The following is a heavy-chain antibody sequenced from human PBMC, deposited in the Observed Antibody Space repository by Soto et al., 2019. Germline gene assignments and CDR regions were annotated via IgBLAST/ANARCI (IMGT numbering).Heavy chain of an antibody. CDR3: AKAGATNYYYYYGMDV. Sequence: SVKVSCKASGGTFSSYAISWVRQAPGQGLEWMGGIIPIFGTANYAQKFQGRVTITADESTSTAYMELSSLRSEDTAVYYCAKAGATNYYYYYGMDVCGQGTTVTVSS. D-gene: IGHD1-26*01. CDR1: GGTFSSYA. CDR2: IIPIFGTA. J-gene: IGHJ6*02. V-gene: IGHV1-69*13.